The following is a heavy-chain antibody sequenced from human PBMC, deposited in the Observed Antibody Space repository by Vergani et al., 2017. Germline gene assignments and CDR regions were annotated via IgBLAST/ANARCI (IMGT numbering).Heavy chain of an antibody. CDR1: GGSISSGDYY. D-gene: IGHD2-2*01. Sequence: QVQLQESGPGLVKPSPTLSLTCTVSGGSISSGDYYCSWLRQPPGKVLEWIGDIYYSGSTYYNPSLKSRVTLSVDTSKNHFFLKLSSVTAADTAVYYCATDRPRTLPAVRRHYYDYIDGWGKGTTVTVSS. V-gene: IGHV4-30-4*01. CDR3: ATDRPRTLPAVRRHYYDYIDG. J-gene: IGHJ6*03. CDR2: IYYSGST.